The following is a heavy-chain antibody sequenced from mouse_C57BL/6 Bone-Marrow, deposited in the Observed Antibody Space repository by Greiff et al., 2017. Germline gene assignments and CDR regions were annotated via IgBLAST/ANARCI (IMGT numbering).Heavy chain of an antibody. CDR2: ISSGCSTI. J-gene: IGHJ3*01. CDR3: ARPLYYGGSSFAD. Sequence: EVQLVESGGGLVKPGGSLKLSCAASGFTFSDYGMHWVRQAPQKGLEWVAYISSGCSTIYYADTVKGRFPISRDNAKHTLFLQMISLRSEDTAMYYCARPLYYGGSSFADWGQGTLVTVSA. CDR1: GFTFSDYG. V-gene: IGHV5-17*01. D-gene: IGHD1-1*01.